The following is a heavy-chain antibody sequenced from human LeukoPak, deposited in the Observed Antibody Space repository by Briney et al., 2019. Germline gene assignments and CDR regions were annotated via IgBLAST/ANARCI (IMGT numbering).Heavy chain of an antibody. D-gene: IGHD6-19*01. CDR2: ISAYNGNT. V-gene: IGHV1-18*01. CDR3: ARGRTLVAVAGPNYFDY. CDR1: GYTFTSYG. Sequence: ASVKVSCKASGYTFTSYGISWVRQAPGQGLEWMGWISAYNGNTNYAQKLQGRVTMTTDTSTSTAYMELRSLRSDDTAVYYCARGRTLVAVAGPNYFDYWGQGTLVTVSS. J-gene: IGHJ4*02.